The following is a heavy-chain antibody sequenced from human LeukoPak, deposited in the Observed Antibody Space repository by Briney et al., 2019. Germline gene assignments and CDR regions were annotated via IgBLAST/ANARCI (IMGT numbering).Heavy chain of an antibody. D-gene: IGHD3-22*01. J-gene: IGHJ4*02. Sequence: GGSLRLSCAASGFTVSSNYMSWVRQAPGKGLEWVSVIYSGGSTYYADSVEGRFTISRDNSKNTLYLQMNSPRAEDTAVYYCARGHYDSSGYCFDYWGQGTLVTVSS. V-gene: IGHV3-53*01. CDR1: GFTVSSNY. CDR3: ARGHYDSSGYCFDY. CDR2: IYSGGST.